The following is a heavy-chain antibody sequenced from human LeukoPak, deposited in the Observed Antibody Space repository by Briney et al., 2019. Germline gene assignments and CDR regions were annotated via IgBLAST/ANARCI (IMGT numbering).Heavy chain of an antibody. CDR2: INPSGGST. CDR1: GYTFTSYY. Sequence: ASVKVSCKASGYTFTSYYMHWVRQAPGQGLERMGIINPSGGSTSYAQKFQGRVTMTRDTSTSTDYMELSSLRSEDTAVYYCARDPHGMYYFDYWGQGTLVTVSS. V-gene: IGHV1-46*01. CDR3: ARDPHGMYYFDY. D-gene: IGHD5-24*01. J-gene: IGHJ4*02.